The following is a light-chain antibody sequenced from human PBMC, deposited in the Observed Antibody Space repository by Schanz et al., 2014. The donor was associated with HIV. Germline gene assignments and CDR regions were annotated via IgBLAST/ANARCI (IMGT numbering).Light chain of an antibody. J-gene: IGLJ2*01. Sequence: QSALTQPASVSGSPGQSITISCTGTSSDIGGYNYVSWYQQHPGKAPKLMIYDVNNRPSGVSNRFSGSKSGNTASLTISGLQAEDEADYYCSSYAGNSNNLNVVFGGGTKLTVL. CDR3: SSYAGNSNNLNVV. CDR2: DVN. CDR1: SSDIGGYNY. V-gene: IGLV2-14*01.